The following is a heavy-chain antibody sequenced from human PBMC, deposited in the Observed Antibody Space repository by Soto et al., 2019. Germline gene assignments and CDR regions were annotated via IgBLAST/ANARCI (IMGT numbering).Heavy chain of an antibody. CDR1: GGAISTYY. Sequence: QVHLQESGPGLVKPSETLSLTCTVSGGAISTYYLTWIRQPAGKGLEWTGRIYSSGSTKYNPSLQSRVTMSLDTSNNQFSLRLTSVTAADTAVYYCARGQRFSDWFDPWGQGTLVTVSS. CDR3: ARGQRFSDWFDP. D-gene: IGHD3-3*01. V-gene: IGHV4-4*07. CDR2: IYSSGST. J-gene: IGHJ5*02.